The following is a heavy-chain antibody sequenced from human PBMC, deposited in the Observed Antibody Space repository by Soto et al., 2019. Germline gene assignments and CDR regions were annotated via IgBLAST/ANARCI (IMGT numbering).Heavy chain of an antibody. J-gene: IGHJ4*02. Sequence: QITLKESGPALVKPTQTLTVTCTFSGFSLTTSASGVGWIRQTPGKALEWLAVLFGHGNEKYSPSLRSRLTITKDTSKSQVVLSMTNVDPLDTATYYCARMSYSATYFFASWGQGTLVTVSS. V-gene: IGHV2-5*01. D-gene: IGHD4-4*01. CDR1: GFSLTTSASG. CDR3: ARMSYSATYFFAS. CDR2: LFGHGNE.